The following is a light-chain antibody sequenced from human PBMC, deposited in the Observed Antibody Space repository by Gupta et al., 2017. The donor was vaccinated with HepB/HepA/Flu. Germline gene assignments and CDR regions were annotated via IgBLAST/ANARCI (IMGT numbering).Light chain of an antibody. V-gene: IGLV1-44*01. J-gene: IGLJ2*01. CDR1: SSNIGSNT. Sequence: QSVLTQPPSASGTPGQRVTMSCSGSSSNIGSNTVNWYQQLPGTAPKLLIYSDDQRPPGVPDRFSGSKSGTAASLAISGLQSEDEADYYCATWDDSLNGRIFGGGTKLTVL. CDR2: SDD. CDR3: ATWDDSLNGRI.